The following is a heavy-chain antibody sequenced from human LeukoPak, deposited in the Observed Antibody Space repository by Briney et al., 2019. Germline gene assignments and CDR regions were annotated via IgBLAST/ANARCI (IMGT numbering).Heavy chain of an antibody. Sequence: SVKVSCKASVGTFSSYTISWVRQAPGQGLEWMGRIIPILGIANYAQKFQGRVTITADKSTSTAYMELSSLRSEDTAVYYCASERLGYYYMDVWGKGTTVTVSS. CDR1: VGTFSSYT. CDR2: IIPILGIA. V-gene: IGHV1-69*02. J-gene: IGHJ6*03. D-gene: IGHD1-1*01. CDR3: ASERLGYYYMDV.